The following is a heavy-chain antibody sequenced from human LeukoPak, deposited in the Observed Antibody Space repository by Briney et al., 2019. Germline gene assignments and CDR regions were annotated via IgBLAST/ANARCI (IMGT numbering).Heavy chain of an antibody. D-gene: IGHD2-2*01. CDR1: GGSISSHY. CDR3: ARHLVVVPAAIHYYYYGMDV. Sequence: SETLSLTCTVSGGSISSHYWSWIRQPPGKGLEWIGYIYYSGSTNYNPSLKSRVTISVDTSKNQFSLKLSSVTAADTAVYYCARHLVVVPAAIHYYYYGMDVWGQGTTVTVSS. J-gene: IGHJ6*02. CDR2: IYYSGST. V-gene: IGHV4-59*08.